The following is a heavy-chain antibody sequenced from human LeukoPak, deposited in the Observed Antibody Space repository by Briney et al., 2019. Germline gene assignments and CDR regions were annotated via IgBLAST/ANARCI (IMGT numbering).Heavy chain of an antibody. J-gene: IGHJ6*02. Sequence: GGSLRLSCAASGFTFSSYGMHWVRQAPGKGLEWVAVIWYDGSNKYYADSVKGRFTISRDNSKNTLYLQMNSLRAEDTAVYYCARDTGIAAADHYYYGMDGWGQGTTVTVSS. CDR3: ARDTGIAAADHYYYGMDG. CDR1: GFTFSSYG. D-gene: IGHD6-13*01. V-gene: IGHV3-33*01. CDR2: IWYDGSNK.